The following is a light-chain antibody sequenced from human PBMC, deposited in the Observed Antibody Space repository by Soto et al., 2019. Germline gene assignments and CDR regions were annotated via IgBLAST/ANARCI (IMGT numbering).Light chain of an antibody. CDR1: SSNIGSHY. CDR2: RDG. V-gene: IGLV1-47*01. CDR3: AVWDASLTGWV. Sequence: QSALTQPPSASGTPGQSLTISCAGSSSNIGSHYVYWYQHLPGTAPKLLIFRDGQRPSGVPDRFFGSKSGTSASLAISGLRSGDEAHYYCAVWDASLTGWVFGGGTKLTVL. J-gene: IGLJ3*02.